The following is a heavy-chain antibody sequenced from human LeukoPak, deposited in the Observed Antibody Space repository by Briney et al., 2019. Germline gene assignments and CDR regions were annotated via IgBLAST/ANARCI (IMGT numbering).Heavy chain of an antibody. J-gene: IGHJ4*02. D-gene: IGHD4-17*01. CDR1: GFTFSSYG. Sequence: GGSLRLSCAASGFTFSSYGITWVRQAPGKGLEWVSVISGNAGTTFYAYSVEGRFTISRDNSKNTLYLQMNSLRAEDTAVYYCATKNDYGDYPYSWGQGTLVTVSS. V-gene: IGHV3-23*01. CDR2: ISGNAGTT. CDR3: ATKNDYGDYPYS.